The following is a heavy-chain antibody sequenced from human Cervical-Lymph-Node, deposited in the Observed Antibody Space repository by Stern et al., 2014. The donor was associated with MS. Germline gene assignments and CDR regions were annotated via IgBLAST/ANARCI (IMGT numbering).Heavy chain of an antibody. CDR1: GFIFGSYA. CDR3: ASEDYDYNMDV. J-gene: IGHJ6*02. V-gene: IGHV3-23*04. Sequence: VQLVDSGGGLVQPGGSLRLSSVGSGFIFGSYAMSWVRQAPGKGLDWDSTISKDGRGTHYADSVKGRFTISRDNAKNTLFLQMNSLRGEDTAIYYAASEDYDYNMDVWGQGTTVTVSS. CDR2: ISKDGRGT.